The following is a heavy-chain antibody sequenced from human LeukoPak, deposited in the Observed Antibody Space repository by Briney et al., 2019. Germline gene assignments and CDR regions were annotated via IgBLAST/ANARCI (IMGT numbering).Heavy chain of an antibody. CDR2: IYYSGNT. CDR1: GGSISSYY. Sequence: PSETLSLTCTVSGGSISSYYWNWIRQPPGKGLEWIAYIYYSGNTNYNPSLKSRVTISVDTSKNQFSLKLSSVTAADTAVYYCARRVSGSYRMGSWFDPWGQGTLVTVSS. CDR3: ARRVSGSYRMGSWFDP. V-gene: IGHV4-59*01. J-gene: IGHJ5*02. D-gene: IGHD1-26*01.